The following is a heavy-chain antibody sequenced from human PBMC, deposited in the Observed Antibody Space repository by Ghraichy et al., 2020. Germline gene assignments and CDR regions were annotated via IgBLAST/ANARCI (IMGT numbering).Heavy chain of an antibody. Sequence: GGSLRLSCAASGFTFSSYGMHWVRQAPGKGLEWVAVIWDDGSNKFYAESVRGRFTTSRDNSKDMVYLQMNSLRVEDTAGYYCARQQIAGYYYYGMDVWGQGNTVTVSS. D-gene: IGHD6-13*01. J-gene: IGHJ6*02. V-gene: IGHV3-33*01. CDR3: ARQQIAGYYYYGMDV. CDR2: IWDDGSNK. CDR1: GFTFSSYG.